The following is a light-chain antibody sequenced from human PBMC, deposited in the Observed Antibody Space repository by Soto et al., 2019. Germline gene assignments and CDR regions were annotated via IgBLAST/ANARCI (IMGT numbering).Light chain of an antibody. Sequence: DIVMTQSPDSLAVSLGERTTINCKSSQTVLFSSNNKNYLAWYQQRPEQPPKLLIYWASTRASGVPDRFSGSGSGTDFTLTISSLQAEDVAVYYCQQYYSTPRTFGQGTKVEIK. CDR1: QTVLFSSNNKNY. CDR3: QQYYSTPRT. CDR2: WAS. J-gene: IGKJ1*01. V-gene: IGKV4-1*01.